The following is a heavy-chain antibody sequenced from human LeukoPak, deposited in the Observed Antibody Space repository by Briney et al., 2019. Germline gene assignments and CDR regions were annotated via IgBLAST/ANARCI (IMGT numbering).Heavy chain of an antibody. V-gene: IGHV3-9*03. CDR2: ISWNSGSI. CDR3: AKDTGSSWTYYYMDV. CDR1: GFTFDDYA. D-gene: IGHD6-13*01. J-gene: IGHJ6*03. Sequence: GRSLRLSCAASGFTFDDYAMHWVRQAPGKGLEWVSGISWNSGSIGYADSVKGRFTISRDNAKNSLYLQMNSLRAEDMALYYCAKDTGSSWTYYYMDVWGKGTTVTVSS.